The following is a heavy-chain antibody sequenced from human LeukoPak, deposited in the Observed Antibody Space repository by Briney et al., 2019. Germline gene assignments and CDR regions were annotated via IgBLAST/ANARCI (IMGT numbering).Heavy chain of an antibody. CDR3: ARDLVVVVPAAILYYGMDV. CDR2: ISSSSSYI. V-gene: IGHV3-21*01. CDR1: GLTFSSYS. D-gene: IGHD2-2*02. Sequence: GGSLRLSCAASGLTFSSYSMNWVRQAPGKGLEWVSSISSSSSYIYYADSVKGRFTISRDNAKNSLYLQMNSLRAEDTAVYYCARDLVVVVPAAILYYGMDVWGQGTTVTVPS. J-gene: IGHJ6*02.